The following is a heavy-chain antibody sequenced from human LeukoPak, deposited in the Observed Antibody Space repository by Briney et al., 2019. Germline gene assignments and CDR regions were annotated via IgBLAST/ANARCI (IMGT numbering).Heavy chain of an antibody. V-gene: IGHV4-30-4*01. D-gene: IGHD6-19*01. J-gene: IGHJ3*02. CDR3: ARDPAGTGDAFDI. CDR1: GGSISSGDYY. CDR2: IYYSGST. Sequence: KPSETLSLTCTVSGGSISSGDYYWSWIRQPPGKGLEWIGYIYYSGSTYYNPSLKSRVTISVDTSKNQFSLKLSSVTAADTAVYYCARDPAGTGDAFDIWGQGTMVTVSS.